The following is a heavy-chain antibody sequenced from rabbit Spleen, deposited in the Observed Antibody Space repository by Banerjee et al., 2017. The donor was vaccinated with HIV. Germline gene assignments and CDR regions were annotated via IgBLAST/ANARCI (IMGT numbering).Heavy chain of an antibody. D-gene: IGHD2-1*01. V-gene: IGHV1S40*01. CDR2: VDVGSSGFT. CDR1: GVSFSFSNY. J-gene: IGHJ4*01. Sequence: VESGGDLVKPGASLTLTCTASGVSFSFSNYMCWVRQAPGKGLEWIGCVDVGSSGFTYFANWAKGRFTISKTSSTTVTLKMTSLTAADTATYFCARGSATMTMVITGYYFNLWGPGTLVTVS. CDR3: ARGSATMTMVITGYYFNL.